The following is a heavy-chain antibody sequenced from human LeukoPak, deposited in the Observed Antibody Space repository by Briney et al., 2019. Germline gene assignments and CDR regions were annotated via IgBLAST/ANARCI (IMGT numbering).Heavy chain of an antibody. CDR1: GFTFSSYA. CDR2: ISYDGSNK. D-gene: IGHD2-21*01. CDR3: ARVASDLAADY. V-gene: IGHV3-30-3*01. J-gene: IGHJ4*02. Sequence: GGSLRLSCAASGFTFSSYAMHWVRQAPGKGLEWVAVISYDGSNKYYADSVKGRFTISRDNSKNTLYLQMNSLRAEDTAVYYCARVASDLAADYWGPGSLVTVSS.